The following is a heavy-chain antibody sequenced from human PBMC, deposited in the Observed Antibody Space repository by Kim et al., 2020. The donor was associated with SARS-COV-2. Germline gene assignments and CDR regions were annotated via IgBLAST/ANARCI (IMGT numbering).Heavy chain of an antibody. CDR1: GGSISSYY. J-gene: IGHJ6*02. V-gene: IGHV4-59*01. D-gene: IGHD6-13*01. CDR2: IYYSGST. Sequence: SETLSLTCTVSGGSISSYYWSWIRQPPGKGLEWIGYIYYSGSTNYNPSLKSRVTISVDTSKNQFSLKLSSVTAADTAVYYCARGTYKYSSSWYLSFEKSYYGMDVWGQGTTVTVSS. CDR3: ARGTYKYSSSWYLSFEKSYYGMDV.